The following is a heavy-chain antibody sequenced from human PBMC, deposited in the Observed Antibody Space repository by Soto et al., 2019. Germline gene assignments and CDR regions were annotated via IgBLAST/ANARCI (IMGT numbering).Heavy chain of an antibody. V-gene: IGHV3-30-3*01. Sequence: QVQLVESGGGVVQPGRSLRLSCAASGFTFSSYAMHWVRQAPGKGLEWVAVISYDGSNKYYADSVKGRFTISRDNSKNTLYLQMNSLRAEDTAVYYCAREVDCISTSCHNWFDPWGQGTLVTVSS. CDR3: AREVDCISTSCHNWFDP. J-gene: IGHJ5*02. D-gene: IGHD2-2*01. CDR1: GFTFSSYA. CDR2: ISYDGSNK.